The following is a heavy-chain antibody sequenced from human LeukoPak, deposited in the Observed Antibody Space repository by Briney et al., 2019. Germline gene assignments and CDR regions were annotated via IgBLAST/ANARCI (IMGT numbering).Heavy chain of an antibody. D-gene: IGHD6-19*01. CDR2: ISSSGSPI. Sequence: GGSLRLSCAASGFTFSSYEMNWVRQAPGKGLEWVSYISSSGSPIYYADSVKGRFSISRDNVKNSLHLQMNNLRAEDTAVYYCARDSADSGWLDYWGQGTLVTVSS. J-gene: IGHJ4*02. V-gene: IGHV3-48*03. CDR1: GFTFSSYE. CDR3: ARDSADSGWLDY.